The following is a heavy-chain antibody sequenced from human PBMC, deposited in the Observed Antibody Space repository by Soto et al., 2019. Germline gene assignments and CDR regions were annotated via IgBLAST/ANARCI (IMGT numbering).Heavy chain of an antibody. CDR1: GGSFSGYY. CDR2: INHSGST. D-gene: IGHD6-19*01. Sequence: SETLSLTCAVYGGSFSGYYWSWIRQPPGKGLEWIGEINHSGSTNYNPSLKSRVTISVDTSKNQFSLKLSSVTAADTALYYCARFSGSYYYAMDVWGQGSTVTVSS. V-gene: IGHV4-34*01. CDR3: ARFSGSYYYAMDV. J-gene: IGHJ6*02.